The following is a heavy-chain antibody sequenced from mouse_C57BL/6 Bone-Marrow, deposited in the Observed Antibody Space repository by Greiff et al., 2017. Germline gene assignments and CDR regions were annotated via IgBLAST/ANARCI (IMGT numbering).Heavy chain of an antibody. CDR3: ARGTTTY. Sequence: QVQLQQSGAELVRPGASVKLSCKASGYTFTDYYINWVKQRPGQGLEWIARIYPGSGNTYYNEKFKGKATLTAEKSSSTAYMQLSSLTSEDSAVYFCARGTTTYWGQETLVTVSA. CDR2: IYPGSGNT. V-gene: IGHV1-76*01. D-gene: IGHD1-1*01. CDR1: GYTFTDYY. J-gene: IGHJ3*01.